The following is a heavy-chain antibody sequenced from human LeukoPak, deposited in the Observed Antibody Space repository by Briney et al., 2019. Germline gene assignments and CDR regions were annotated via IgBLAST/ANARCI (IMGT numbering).Heavy chain of an antibody. D-gene: IGHD6-13*01. CDR2: ISGSGGSS. V-gene: IGHV3-23*01. CDR3: ARAAEGIRLDY. CDR1: GFTFSSYA. J-gene: IGHJ4*02. Sequence: GGSLRLSCAASGFTFSSYAMNWVRQAPGKGLEWVSAISGSGGSSYYADSVKGRFTISRDNAKNTLYLQMNSLRAEDTAVYYCARAAEGIRLDYWGQGTLVTVSS.